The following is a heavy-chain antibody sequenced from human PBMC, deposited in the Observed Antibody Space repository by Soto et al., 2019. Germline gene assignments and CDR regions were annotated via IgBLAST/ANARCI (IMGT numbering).Heavy chain of an antibody. CDR2: IYYSGST. J-gene: IGHJ6*02. CDR3: ARGNWNGMDV. Sequence: SETLSLTCTVSGGSISSYYWSWIRQPPGKGLEWIGYIYYSGSTNYNPSLKSRVTISVDTSKNQFSLKLSSVTAADTAVYYCARGNWNGMDVWGQGTTVTVSS. V-gene: IGHV4-59*01. D-gene: IGHD1-20*01. CDR1: GGSISSYY.